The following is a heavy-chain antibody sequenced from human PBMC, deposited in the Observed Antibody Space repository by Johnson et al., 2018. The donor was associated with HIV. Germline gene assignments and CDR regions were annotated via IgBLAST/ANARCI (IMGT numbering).Heavy chain of an antibody. CDR3: ARDVASVYGSGDHAFDI. Sequence: VQLVESGGDVVQPGRSLRLSCAASGFLFSSYAMHWVRQAPGKGLQYVSAISRNGGSTYYANTVKGRFTISRDNSRNTLYLQMGRLRVEEMAVYYCARDVASVYGSGDHAFDIWGQGTVVTVSS. CDR1: GFLFSSYA. V-gene: IGHV3-64*01. CDR2: ISRNGGST. D-gene: IGHD3-10*01. J-gene: IGHJ3*02.